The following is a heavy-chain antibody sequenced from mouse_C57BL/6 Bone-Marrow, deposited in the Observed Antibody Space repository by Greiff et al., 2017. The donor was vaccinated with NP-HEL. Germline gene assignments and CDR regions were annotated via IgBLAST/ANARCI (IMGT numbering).Heavy chain of an antibody. CDR3: ARRRWGAY. J-gene: IGHJ3*01. CDR2: ISSGGSYT. D-gene: IGHD1-1*02. CDR1: GFTFSSYG. V-gene: IGHV5-6*01. Sequence: EVQLVESGGDLVKPGGSLKLSCAASGFTFSSYGMSWVRQTPDKRLEWVATISSGGSYTYYPDSVKGRFTISRDNAKNTLYLKMSSLKSEDTAMYYCARRRWGAYWGQGTLVTVSA.